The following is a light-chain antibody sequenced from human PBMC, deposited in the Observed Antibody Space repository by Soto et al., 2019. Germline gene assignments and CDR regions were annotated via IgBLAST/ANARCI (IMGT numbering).Light chain of an antibody. Sequence: QSSLAQPASGSGSPGQSITISCTGTSSDVGGYNYVSWYQQYPGKVPKVMIYEVSNRPSGVSNRFSGSKSGNTASLTISGVQAEDEADYYCSSYTGSTYVFGTGTKVTVL. CDR2: EVS. J-gene: IGLJ1*01. CDR1: SSDVGGYNY. V-gene: IGLV2-14*01. CDR3: SSYTGSTYV.